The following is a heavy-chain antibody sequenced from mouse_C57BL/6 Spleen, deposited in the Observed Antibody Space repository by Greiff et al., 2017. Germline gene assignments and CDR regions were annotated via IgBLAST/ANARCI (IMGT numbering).Heavy chain of an antibody. Sequence: QVQLQQSGPGLVAPSQSLSITCTVSGFSLTSYGVDWVRQSPGKGLEWLGVIWGVGSTNYNSALKSRLSISKDNSKSQVFLKMNSLQTDDTAMYYCASRATVVAPFAYWGQGTLVTVSA. J-gene: IGHJ3*01. CDR1: GFSLTSYG. V-gene: IGHV2-6*01. CDR3: ASRATVVAPFAY. D-gene: IGHD1-1*01. CDR2: IWGVGST.